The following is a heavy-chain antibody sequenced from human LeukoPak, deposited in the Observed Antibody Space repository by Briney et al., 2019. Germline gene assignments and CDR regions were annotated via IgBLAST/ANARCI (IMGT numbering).Heavy chain of an antibody. J-gene: IGHJ4*02. Sequence: PGGSLRVSCAASGFTFSSYWMSWVRQAPGKGLEWVANIKQDGSEKYYVDSVKGRFTVSRDNAKNSLYLQMNSLGAEDTAVYYCARGRPASGYSPYYFDYWGQGTLVTVSS. CDR1: GFTFSSYW. V-gene: IGHV3-7*04. D-gene: IGHD3-22*01. CDR3: ARGRPASGYSPYYFDY. CDR2: IKQDGSEK.